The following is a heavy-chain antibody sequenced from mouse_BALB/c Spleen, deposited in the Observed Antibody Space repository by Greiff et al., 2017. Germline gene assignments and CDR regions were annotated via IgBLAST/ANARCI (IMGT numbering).Heavy chain of an antibody. D-gene: IGHD2-3*01. V-gene: IGHV14-1*02. CDR2: IDPENGNT. J-gene: IGHJ3*01. Sequence: EVQLQQSGAELVRPGALVKLSCKASGFNIKDYYMHWVKQRPEQGLEWIEWIDPENGNTIYDPKFQGKASITADTSSNTAYLQLSSLTSEDTAVYYCAKDDGYYEAYWGQGTLVTVSA. CDR1: GFNIKDYY. CDR3: AKDDGYYEAY.